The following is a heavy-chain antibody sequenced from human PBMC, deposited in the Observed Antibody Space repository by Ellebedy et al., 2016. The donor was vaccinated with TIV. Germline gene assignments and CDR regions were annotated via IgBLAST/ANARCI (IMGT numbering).Heavy chain of an antibody. Sequence: GESLKISCAASGFTFSNYDMHWVRQAPGKGLEWVAVIRSDGINRNYLDSVKGRFTISRDNSKNTLYLQINSLRAEDTAVYYCARGGNYVTSYYFDYWGQGTLVTVSS. V-gene: IGHV3-33*08. CDR2: IRSDGINR. CDR3: ARGGNYVTSYYFDY. J-gene: IGHJ4*02. D-gene: IGHD4-11*01. CDR1: GFTFSNYD.